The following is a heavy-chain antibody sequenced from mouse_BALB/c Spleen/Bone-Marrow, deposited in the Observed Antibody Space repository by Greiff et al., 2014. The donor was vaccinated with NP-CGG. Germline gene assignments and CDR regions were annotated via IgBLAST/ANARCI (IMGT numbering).Heavy chain of an antibody. J-gene: IGHJ1*01. V-gene: IGHV14-3*02. CDR3: ARGGSSYGWYFDV. Sequence: VKLSCTASGFNXXXTYXHXVKXRXXXXLEWXXMIDPANGNTKYDPKFQGKATITADTSSNTAYLQLSSLTSEDTAVYYCARGGSSYGWYFDVWGAGTTVTVSS. D-gene: IGHD1-1*01. CDR2: IDPANGNT. CDR1: GFNXXXTY.